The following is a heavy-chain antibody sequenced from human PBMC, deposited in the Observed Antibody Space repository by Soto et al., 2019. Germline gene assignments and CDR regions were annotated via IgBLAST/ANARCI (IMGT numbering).Heavy chain of an antibody. CDR2: ISYDGSNK. V-gene: IGHV3-30*18. D-gene: IGHD3-10*01. CDR1: GFTFSSYG. CDR3: AKDGYYYGSGSTPYYYYGMDV. J-gene: IGHJ6*02. Sequence: QVQLVESGGGVVQPGRSLRLSCAASGFTFSSYGMHWVRQAPGKGLEWVAVISYDGSNKYSADSVKGRFTISRDNSKNTLYLQMNSLRAEDPAVYYCAKDGYYYGSGSTPYYYYGMDVRGQGTTVTVSS.